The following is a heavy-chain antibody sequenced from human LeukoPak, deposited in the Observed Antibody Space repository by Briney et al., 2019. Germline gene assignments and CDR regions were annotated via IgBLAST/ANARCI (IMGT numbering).Heavy chain of an antibody. J-gene: IGHJ5*02. CDR1: GLTFSSYA. V-gene: IGHV3-30*04. CDR3: ARETSAGWFDP. D-gene: IGHD2-15*01. Sequence: SGGSLRLSCAASGLTFSSYAMHWVRQAPGKGLEWVAVISYDGSNKYYADSVKGRFTISRDNSKNTLYLQMNSLRAEDTAVYYCARETSAGWFDPWGQGTLVTVSS. CDR2: ISYDGSNK.